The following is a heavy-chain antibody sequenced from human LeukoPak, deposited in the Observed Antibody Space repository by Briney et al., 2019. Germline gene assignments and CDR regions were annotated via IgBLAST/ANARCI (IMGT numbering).Heavy chain of an antibody. J-gene: IGHJ4*02. Sequence: PGGSLRLSCVASGFTFSSYAMTWVRQAPGKGLEWVALITHTGGDSYYADSVKGRFAISRDNSKNTLYLEMNDLRAEDTALYFCGKDKTTYNWWEVIESWGQGAPVTVSS. CDR2: ITHTGGDS. D-gene: IGHD1-1*01. V-gene: IGHV3-23*01. CDR3: GKDKTTYNWWEVIES. CDR1: GFTFSSYA.